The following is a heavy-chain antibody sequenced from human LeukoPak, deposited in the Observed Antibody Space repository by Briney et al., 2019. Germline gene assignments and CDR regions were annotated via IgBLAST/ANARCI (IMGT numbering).Heavy chain of an antibody. J-gene: IGHJ4*02. CDR1: GFTFSSYS. D-gene: IGHD3-22*01. CDR2: ISSSSSTI. CDR3: ARDLYYYDSSGYSN. Sequence: GGSLRLSCAASGFTFSSYSVNWVRQAPGKGLECVSYISSSSSTIYYADSVKGRFTISRDNAKNSLYLQMNSLRAEDTAVYYCARDLYYYDSSGYSNWGQGTLVTVSS. V-gene: IGHV3-48*01.